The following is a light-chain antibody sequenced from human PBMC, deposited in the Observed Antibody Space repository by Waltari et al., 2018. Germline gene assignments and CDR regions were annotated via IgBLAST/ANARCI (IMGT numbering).Light chain of an antibody. CDR3: QVWDSSSDHYWV. V-gene: IGLV3-21*04. J-gene: IGLJ3*02. Sequence: SYVLTQPPSVSVAPGKTARITCGGTHIGSKSVHWYQQKPGQAPVLVIYYDSDRPSGIPERFSGSKSGNTATLTISRVEAGDEADYHCQVWDSSSDHYWVFGGGTKLTVL. CDR2: YDS. CDR1: HIGSKS.